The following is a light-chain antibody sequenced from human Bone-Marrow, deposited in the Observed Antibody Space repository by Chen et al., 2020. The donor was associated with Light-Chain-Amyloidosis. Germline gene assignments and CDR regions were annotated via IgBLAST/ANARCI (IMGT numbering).Light chain of an antibody. Sequence: DIVMTQSPDSLAVSLGERATINCKSSQSVLYSSKNKNYLAWYQQSTGQPPKLLIYWASTRESGVPYRCSGSGYGTEFTLTISSLQAEDVALYYCQQYYRTPHTFGQGTRLEIK. CDR1: QSVLYSSKNKNY. CDR3: QQYYRTPHT. CDR2: WAS. V-gene: IGKV4-1*01. J-gene: IGKJ2*01.